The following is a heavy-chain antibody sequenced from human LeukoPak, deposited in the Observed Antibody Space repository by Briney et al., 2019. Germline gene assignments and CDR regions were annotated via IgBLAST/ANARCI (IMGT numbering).Heavy chain of an antibody. D-gene: IGHD6-13*01. CDR2: VYHSGKV. CDR1: GGSFSGYY. J-gene: IGHJ4*02. Sequence: SETLSLTCAVYGGSFSGYYWGWIRQPPGKGLEWIGSVYHSGKVCYNPSLKSRVTISVDTSKNQFSLRLSSVTAADTAFYYCARDRGVSGFDYWGQGTLVTVSS. CDR3: ARDRGVSGFDY. V-gene: IGHV4-34*01.